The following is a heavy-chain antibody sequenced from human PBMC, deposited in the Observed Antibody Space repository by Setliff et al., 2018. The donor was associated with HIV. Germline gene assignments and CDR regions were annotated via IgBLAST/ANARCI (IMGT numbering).Heavy chain of an antibody. CDR2: ISSYNDNT. J-gene: IGHJ3*02. D-gene: IGHD2-15*01. Sequence: ASVKVSCKASXXXFTNYGISWVRQAPGKGLEWMGWISSYNDNTNYALNLQGRVTLTTDTSTSTAYMELRSLRSDDTAVYYCARDDVGYCSGGSCYHLFDTFDIWGQGTVVTVSS. CDR3: ARDDVGYCSGGSCYHLFDTFDI. CDR1: XXXFTNYG. V-gene: IGHV1-18*01.